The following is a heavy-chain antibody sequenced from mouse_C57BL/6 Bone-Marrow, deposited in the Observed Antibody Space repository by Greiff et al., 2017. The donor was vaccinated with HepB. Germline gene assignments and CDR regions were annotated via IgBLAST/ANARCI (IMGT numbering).Heavy chain of an antibody. V-gene: IGHV5-6*01. Sequence: EVKLVESGGDLVKPGGSLKLSCAASGFTFSSYGMSWVRQTPDKRLEWVATISSGGSYTYYPDSVKGRFTISRDNAKNNLYLQMSRLKSEDTAMYYCARTSGYYYGSSFDYWGQGTTLTVSS. J-gene: IGHJ2*01. CDR2: ISSGGSYT. CDR1: GFTFSSYG. D-gene: IGHD1-1*01. CDR3: ARTSGYYYGSSFDY.